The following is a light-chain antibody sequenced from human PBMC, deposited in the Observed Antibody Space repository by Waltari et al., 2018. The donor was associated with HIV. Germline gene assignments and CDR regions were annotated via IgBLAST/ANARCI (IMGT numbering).Light chain of an antibody. V-gene: IGLV3-25*03. J-gene: IGLJ2*01. CDR2: KGT. CDR3: QSGDSTITPVV. CDR1: ALSSQY. Sequence: SYELTQPPSVSVSPGQTARLACSGDALSSQYVYWYQQKSGQAPILVIYKGTGRSSGIPERFSGATSGTTVTLTISGVQAEDEADYYCQSGDSTITPVVFGGGTKLTVL.